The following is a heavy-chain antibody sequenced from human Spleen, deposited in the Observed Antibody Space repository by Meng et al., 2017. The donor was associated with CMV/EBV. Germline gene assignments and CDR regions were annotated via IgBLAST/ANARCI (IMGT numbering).Heavy chain of an antibody. D-gene: IGHD4-23*01. V-gene: IGHV3-48*03. J-gene: IGHJ4*02. Sequence: GESLKISCAASGFTFSSYEMNWVRQAPGKRLEWVSYISSSGSTIYYADSVKGRFTISRDSAKNSLYLQMNSLRAEDTAIYYCAGDLYYGSNSVMGFGYWGQGTLVTVSS. CDR1: GFTFSSYE. CDR2: ISSSGSTI. CDR3: AGDLYYGSNSVMGFGY.